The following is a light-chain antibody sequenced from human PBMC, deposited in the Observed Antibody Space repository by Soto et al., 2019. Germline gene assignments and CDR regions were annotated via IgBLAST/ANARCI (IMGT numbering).Light chain of an antibody. V-gene: IGKV1-5*03. CDR3: QQDHSYSGT. CDR2: KAS. Sequence: DIQMTQSPSTLSASLGDRFTITCLASQTIDSWLAWYQQRPGKPPNLLIYKASTLASGVPARFSGSGSGTEFTLTINSLQPDDFATYYCQQDHSYSGTFGQGTKVDIK. J-gene: IGKJ1*01. CDR1: QTIDSW.